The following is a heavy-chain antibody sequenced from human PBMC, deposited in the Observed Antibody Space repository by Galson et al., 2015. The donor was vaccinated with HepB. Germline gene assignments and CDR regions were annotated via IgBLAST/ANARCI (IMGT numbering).Heavy chain of an antibody. V-gene: IGHV3-66*01. CDR3: ARDLRGLGHRQWLASGSWVRGNYYYYYGMDV. J-gene: IGHJ6*02. Sequence: SLRLSCAASGFTVSSNYMSWVRQAPGKGLEWVSVIYSGGSTYYADSVKGRFTISRDNSKNTLYLQMNSLRAEDTAVYYCARDLRGLGHRQWLASGSWVRGNYYYYYGMDVWGQGITVTVSS. CDR2: IYSGGST. CDR1: GFTVSSNY. D-gene: IGHD6-19*01.